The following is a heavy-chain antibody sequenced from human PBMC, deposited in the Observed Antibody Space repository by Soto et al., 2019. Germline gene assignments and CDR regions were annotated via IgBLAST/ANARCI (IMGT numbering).Heavy chain of an antibody. D-gene: IGHD3-9*01. Sequence: PGGSLRLSCAASGFTLDDYAMHWVRQAPGKGLEWVSGISWNSGSIGYADSVKGRFTISRDNAKNSLYLQMNSLRAEDTALYYCASQMRYYDILTGYYYYYYGMDVWGQGTTVTVSS. CDR2: ISWNSGSI. V-gene: IGHV3-9*01. CDR1: GFTLDDYA. CDR3: ASQMRYYDILTGYYYYYYGMDV. J-gene: IGHJ6*02.